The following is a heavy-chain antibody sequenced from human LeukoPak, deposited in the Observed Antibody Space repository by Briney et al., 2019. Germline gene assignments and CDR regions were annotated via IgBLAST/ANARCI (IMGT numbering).Heavy chain of an antibody. CDR2: ISYDGRNK. J-gene: IGHJ4*02. D-gene: IGHD1-14*01. CDR1: GFTFSSYW. V-gene: IGHV3-30*03. CDR3: ARNFNHFDY. Sequence: GGSLRLSCAASGFTFSSYWMSWARQAPGKGLEWVAVISYDGRNKYYTDSVKGRFPISRDNSKNTLYLQMNSLRAEDTAVYYCARNFNHFDYWGQGTLVTVSS.